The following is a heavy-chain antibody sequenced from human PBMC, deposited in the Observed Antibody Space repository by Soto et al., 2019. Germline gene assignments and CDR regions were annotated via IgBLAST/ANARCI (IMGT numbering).Heavy chain of an antibody. J-gene: IGHJ3*02. CDR2: ISSSGSTK. V-gene: IGHV3-48*03. CDR3: AREGPADGLDI. Sequence: EGQLVESGGGLVQPGGSLRLSCAASGFTFSSFEMNWVRQAPGKGLECVSYISSSGSTKYYADSVKGRFTISRDNAKNSLFLQMNSLRAEDTAVYYCAREGPADGLDIWGQGTIVTVSS. CDR1: GFTFSSFE.